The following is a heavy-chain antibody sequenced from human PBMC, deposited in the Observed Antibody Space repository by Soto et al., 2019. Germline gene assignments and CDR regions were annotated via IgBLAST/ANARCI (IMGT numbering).Heavy chain of an antibody. J-gene: IGHJ5*02. Sequence: SETLSLTCTISNGSIGSYYWTWIRQPPGKGLEWIGHIYYSGSTNYNPSLKSRLTLSLDTSKNQFSLKLTSVTAADTAVYYCARVGRLITAAGLLDAWGQGTLVTVSS. CDR2: IYYSGST. CDR3: ARVGRLITAAGLLDA. D-gene: IGHD6-13*01. CDR1: NGSIGSYY. V-gene: IGHV4-59*01.